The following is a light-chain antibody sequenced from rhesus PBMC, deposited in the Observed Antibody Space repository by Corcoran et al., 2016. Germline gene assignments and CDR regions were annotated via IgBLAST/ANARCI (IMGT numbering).Light chain of an antibody. CDR2: GAS. Sequence: DIQMTQSPSSLSASVGDRVTITCQASQGISSWLAWYQQKPGKAPKLLIYGASSLQSGVPSRFRGSGAGTDVTITISSLQPEDFATYYCQQHNSYPRTFGQGTKVEIK. CDR1: QGISSW. J-gene: IGKJ1*01. V-gene: IGKV1-33*02. CDR3: QQHNSYPRT.